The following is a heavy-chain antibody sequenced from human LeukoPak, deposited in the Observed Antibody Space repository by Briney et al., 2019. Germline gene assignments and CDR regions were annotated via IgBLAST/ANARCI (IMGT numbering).Heavy chain of an antibody. CDR3: ARALNPQIGGYPSY. J-gene: IGHJ4*02. Sequence: PGGSLRLSCAASGFTFSNYGMHCVRQAPGKGLEWVAVIWYDGSNKYYADSVKGRFTISRDDSKNTLYLQMNSLRAEDTAVYYCARALNPQIGGYPSYWGQGTLVTVSS. D-gene: IGHD5-12*01. V-gene: IGHV3-33*01. CDR2: IWYDGSNK. CDR1: GFTFSNYG.